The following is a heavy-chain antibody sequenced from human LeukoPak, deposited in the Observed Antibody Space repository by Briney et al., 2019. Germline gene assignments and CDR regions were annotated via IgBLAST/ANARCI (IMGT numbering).Heavy chain of an antibody. CDR3: AKAEIFFPFDY. J-gene: IGHJ4*02. Sequence: GGSLRLSCAASGFTFGGSGMHWVRQAPGKGLEWVAFIRYDGSDKHYADSVKGRFTISGDNSKNTLYLQMNSLRTEDTAVYYCAKAEIFFPFDYWGQGTLVTVSS. V-gene: IGHV3-30*02. D-gene: IGHD2/OR15-2a*01. CDR2: IRYDGSDK. CDR1: GFTFGGSG.